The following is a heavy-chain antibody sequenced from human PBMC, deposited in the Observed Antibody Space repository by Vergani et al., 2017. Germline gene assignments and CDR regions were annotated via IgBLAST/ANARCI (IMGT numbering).Heavy chain of an antibody. CDR1: GFTFSSYA. CDR2: ISYDGSNK. Sequence: QVQLVESGGGVVQPGRSLRLSCAASGFTFSSYAMHWVRQAPGKGLEWVAVISYDGSNKYYADSVKGRFTISRDNSKNTLYLQMNSLRAEDTAVYYCARVRVCSGGSYYDFWSGTLGGIYFDYWGQGTLVTVSS. D-gene: IGHD3-3*01. V-gene: IGHV3-30*01. CDR3: ARVRVCSGGSYYDFWSGTLGGIYFDY. J-gene: IGHJ4*02.